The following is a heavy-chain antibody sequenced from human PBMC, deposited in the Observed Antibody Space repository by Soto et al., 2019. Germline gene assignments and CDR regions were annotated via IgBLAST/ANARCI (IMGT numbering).Heavy chain of an antibody. D-gene: IGHD3-3*01. J-gene: IGHJ6*02. CDR3: AKGTATYDFWSGYLYYYYGMDV. CDR2: ISYDGSNK. Sequence: QVQLVESGGGVVQPGRSLRLSCAASGFTFSSYGMHWVRQAPGKGLEWVAVISYDGSNKYYADSVKGRFTISRDNSKNTLYLQMNSLRAEDTAVYYCAKGTATYDFWSGYLYYYYGMDVWGQGTTVTVSS. V-gene: IGHV3-30*18. CDR1: GFTFSSYG.